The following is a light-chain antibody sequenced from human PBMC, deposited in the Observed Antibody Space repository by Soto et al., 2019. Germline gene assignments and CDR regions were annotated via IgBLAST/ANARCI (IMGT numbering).Light chain of an antibody. CDR3: SSYAASNNFYFV. V-gene: IGLV2-8*01. CDR1: SSDVGGYNY. Sequence: QSVLTQPPSASGSPGQSVTISCTGTSSDVGGYNYVSWYQQYPGRAPKLMIYEVTKRPSGVPDRFSGSKSGNTASLTVSGLQAEEEADYCCSSYAASNNFYFVFGGGTKLTVL. J-gene: IGLJ3*02. CDR2: EVT.